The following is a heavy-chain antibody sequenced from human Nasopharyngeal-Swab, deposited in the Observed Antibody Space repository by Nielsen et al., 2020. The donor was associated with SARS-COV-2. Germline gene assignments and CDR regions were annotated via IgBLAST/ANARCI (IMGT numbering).Heavy chain of an antibody. J-gene: IGHJ6*03. CDR2: ISYDGNYK. Sequence: GSLRLSCAASGFTFSSYAMHWVRQAPGKGLEWVAVISYDGNYKYYADSVQGRFTISRDNSKNTLFLQMNSLRAEDTAVYYCAKGRVTIFGVVIIDYYYYMDVWGKGTTVTVSS. V-gene: IGHV3-30*18. CDR3: AKGRVTIFGVVIIDYYYYMDV. D-gene: IGHD3-3*01. CDR1: GFTFSSYA.